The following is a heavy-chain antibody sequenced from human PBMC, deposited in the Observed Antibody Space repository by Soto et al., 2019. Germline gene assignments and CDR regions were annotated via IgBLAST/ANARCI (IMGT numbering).Heavy chain of an antibody. D-gene: IGHD2-15*01. CDR3: ASCPSVVVAATPYY. CDR1: GGTFSSYA. CDR2: IIPIFGTA. V-gene: IGHV1-69*06. Sequence: QVQLVQSGAEVKKPGSSVKVSCKASGGTFSSYAISWVRQAPGQGLEWMGGIIPIFGTANYAQKFQGRVTIPADKSACTAYMELSSLGSEDTAVYYCASCPSVVVAATPYYWGQGTLVTVSS. J-gene: IGHJ4*02.